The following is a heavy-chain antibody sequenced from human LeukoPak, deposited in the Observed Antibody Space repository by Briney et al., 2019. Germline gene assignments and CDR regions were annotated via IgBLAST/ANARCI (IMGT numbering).Heavy chain of an antibody. CDR3: ARVGYSGSSGGDY. V-gene: IGHV3-23*01. CDR1: GFTFSNYA. CDR2: ISDGGGST. D-gene: IGHD4-23*01. J-gene: IGHJ4*02. Sequence: GGSLRLSCAASGFTFSNYAMTWVRQAPGKGLEWVSTISDGGGSTYYADSAKGRFTISRDNGKNSLYLQMNSLRDEDTAVYYCARVGYSGSSGGDYWGQGTLVTVSS.